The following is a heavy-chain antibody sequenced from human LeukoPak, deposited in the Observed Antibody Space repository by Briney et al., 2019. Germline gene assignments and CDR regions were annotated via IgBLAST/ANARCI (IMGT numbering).Heavy chain of an antibody. D-gene: IGHD1-26*01. CDR3: SRDVWGLLPFDI. V-gene: IGHV3-48*01. CDR1: GFTFSSYS. J-gene: IGHJ3*02. CDR2: IGSSSTSI. Sequence: PGGSLRLSCTASGFTFSSYSMNWVRQAPGKGLEWVSYIGSSSTSIYYADSVKGRFTISRDNAKNSLYLQMNSLRVKDTAVYYCSRDVWGLLPFDIWGPGTMVTVSS.